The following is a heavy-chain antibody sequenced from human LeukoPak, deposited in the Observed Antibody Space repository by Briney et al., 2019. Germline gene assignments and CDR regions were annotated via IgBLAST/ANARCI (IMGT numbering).Heavy chain of an antibody. CDR2: IYSGGST. V-gene: IGHV3-66*01. D-gene: IGHD3-22*01. Sequence: TGGSLRLSCAASGFTVSINYMSWVRDAPGKGLEWVSVIYSGGSTYYADSVKGRFTISRDNPKNTLYLQMTSLKAEDTAVYYCARDGGTHYDSSGYYDFWGQGTLVTVSS. J-gene: IGHJ4*02. CDR3: ARDGGTHYDSSGYYDF. CDR1: GFTVSINY.